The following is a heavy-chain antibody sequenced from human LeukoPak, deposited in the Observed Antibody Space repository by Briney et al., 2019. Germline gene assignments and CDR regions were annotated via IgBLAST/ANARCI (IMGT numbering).Heavy chain of an antibody. CDR2: ISGGGDGT. Sequence: GGSLRLSCAASGFTFSSYAMGWVRQAPGKGLEWVSSISGGGDGTFFADSVKGRFTISRDNSKNTLYLQMNSLRAEDTAVYYCAKDQKTLDACDIWGQGTMVTVSS. V-gene: IGHV3-23*01. J-gene: IGHJ3*02. CDR1: GFTFSSYA. CDR3: AKDQKTLDACDI.